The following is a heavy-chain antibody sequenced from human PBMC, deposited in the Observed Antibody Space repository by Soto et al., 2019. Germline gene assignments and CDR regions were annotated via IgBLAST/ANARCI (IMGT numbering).Heavy chain of an antibody. D-gene: IGHD2-2*03. CDR1: GFTFNTYG. CDR3: VKVAMDIVLASPYRAMAV. CDR2: ISGSGGIT. Sequence: EMQLLESGGGLAQPGGSLRLSCAASGFTFNTYGMSWVRQAPGEGLEWGSRISGSGGITYYGDSVKARFTISRDNSKNTMEMQMNSLTADDTAVDYSVKVAMDIVLASPYRAMAVWGKGTPVTVSS. J-gene: IGHJ6*04. V-gene: IGHV3-23*01.